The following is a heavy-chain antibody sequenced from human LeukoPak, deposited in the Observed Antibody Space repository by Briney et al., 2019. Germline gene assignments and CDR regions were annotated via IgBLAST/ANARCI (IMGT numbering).Heavy chain of an antibody. D-gene: IGHD6-13*01. CDR2: ISSSSSYI. CDR3: AGKERKAAVANGSY. Sequence: PGGSLRLSCAASGFTFSSYSMNWVRQAPGKGLEWVSSISSSSSYIYYADSVKGRFTISRDNAKNSLYLQMNSLRAEDTAVYYCAGKERKAAVANGSYWGQGTLVTVSS. V-gene: IGHV3-21*01. J-gene: IGHJ4*02. CDR1: GFTFSSYS.